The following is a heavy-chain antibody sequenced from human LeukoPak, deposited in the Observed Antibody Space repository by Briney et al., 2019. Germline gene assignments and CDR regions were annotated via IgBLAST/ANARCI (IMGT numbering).Heavy chain of an antibody. D-gene: IGHD3-22*01. CDR1: GFTFSSYD. J-gene: IGHJ4*02. V-gene: IGHV3-23*01. Sequence: GGSLRLSCAASGFTFSSYDMSWVRQAPGKGLEWVSAISDSGGSTYYADSVKGGFTISRDNSKNTLYLQMNSLRAEDTAVYYCAKVDGVVVISDWGQGTLLTVSS. CDR3: AKVDGVVVISD. CDR2: ISDSGGST.